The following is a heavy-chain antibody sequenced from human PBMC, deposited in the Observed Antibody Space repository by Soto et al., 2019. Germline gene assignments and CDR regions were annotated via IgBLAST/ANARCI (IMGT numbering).Heavy chain of an antibody. CDR1: GGSISSYY. CDR2: IYYSGST. V-gene: IGHV4-59*01. D-gene: IGHD6-13*01. J-gene: IGHJ5*02. CDR3: ASAGYSSSWYGNSADWFDP. Sequence: SETLSLTCTVSGGSISSYYWSWIRQPPGKGLEWIGYIYYSGSTNYNPSLKSRVTISVDTSKNQFSLKLSSVTAADTAVYYCASAGYSSSWYGNSADWFDPWGKGTLVTV.